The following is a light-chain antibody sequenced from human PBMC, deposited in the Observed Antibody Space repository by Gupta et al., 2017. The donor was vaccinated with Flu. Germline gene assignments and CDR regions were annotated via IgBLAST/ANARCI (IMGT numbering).Light chain of an antibody. CDR1: QSISSY. CDR2: AAS. Sequence: PSSLSASVGDRVTITCRASQSISSYLNWYQQKPGKAPKLLIYAASSLQSGVPSRFSGSGSGTDFTLTISSLQPEDFATYYCQQSYSTMWTFGQGTKVEIK. CDR3: QQSYSTMWT. V-gene: IGKV1-39*01. J-gene: IGKJ1*01.